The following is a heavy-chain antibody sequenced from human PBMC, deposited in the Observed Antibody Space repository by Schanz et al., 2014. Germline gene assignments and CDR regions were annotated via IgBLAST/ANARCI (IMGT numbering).Heavy chain of an antibody. CDR1: RLTFGNYW. CDR3: ATQYCSGTTCYTDSWDH. V-gene: IGHV3-7*01. D-gene: IGHD2-2*02. CDR2: INQDGSQK. J-gene: IGHJ4*01. Sequence: EVQLVESGGVLVQPGGSLRLSCATSRLTFGNYWMSWVRQAPGKGLEWVANINQDGSQKYYVGSVKGRFTISRDNAKDSLYLQMTSLRAEDTAVYYCATQYCSGTTCYTDSWDHWGQGTLVTVSS.